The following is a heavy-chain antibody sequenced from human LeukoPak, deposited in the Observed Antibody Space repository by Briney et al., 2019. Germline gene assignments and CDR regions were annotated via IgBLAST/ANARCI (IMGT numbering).Heavy chain of an antibody. CDR1: GGSFSGYY. Sequence: SETLSLTCAVYGGSFSGYYWSWIRQPPGKGLEWIGEINHSGSTNYNPSLKSRVTISVDTSKNQFSLKLRSVTAADTAVYYCARVDQNYYDRSGYYQYFDYWGQGTLVTVSS. CDR3: ARVDQNYYDRSGYYQYFDY. D-gene: IGHD3-22*01. CDR2: INHSGST. V-gene: IGHV4-34*01. J-gene: IGHJ4*02.